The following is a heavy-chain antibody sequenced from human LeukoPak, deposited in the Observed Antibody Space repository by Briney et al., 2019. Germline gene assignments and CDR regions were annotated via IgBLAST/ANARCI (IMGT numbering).Heavy chain of an antibody. J-gene: IGHJ4*02. Sequence: PSETLSLTCAVYGGSFSGYYLSWIRQPPGKGLEWIGEINHSGSTNYNPSLKSRVTISVDTSKNQFSLKLSSVTAADTAVYYCARMGRWLQTIRDYWGQGTLVTVSS. CDR2: INHSGST. CDR1: GGSFSGYY. CDR3: ARMGRWLQTIRDY. D-gene: IGHD5-24*01. V-gene: IGHV4-34*01.